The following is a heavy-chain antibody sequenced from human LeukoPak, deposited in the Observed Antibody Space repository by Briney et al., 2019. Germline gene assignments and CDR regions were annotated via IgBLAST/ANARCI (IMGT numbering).Heavy chain of an antibody. D-gene: IGHD2-21*02. Sequence: ASVKVSCKASGGTFSSYTISWVRQAPGRGLEWMGRIIPILGIANYAQKFQGRVTITADKSTSTAYMELSSLRSEDTAVYYCARATYCGGDCRNHFGYWGQGTLVTVSS. CDR1: GGTFSSYT. CDR2: IIPILGIA. CDR3: ARATYCGGDCRNHFGY. V-gene: IGHV1-69*02. J-gene: IGHJ4*02.